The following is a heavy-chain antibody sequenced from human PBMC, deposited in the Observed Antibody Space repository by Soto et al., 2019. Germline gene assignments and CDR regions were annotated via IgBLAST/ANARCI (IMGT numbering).Heavy chain of an antibody. J-gene: IGHJ5*02. V-gene: IGHV3-30*18. CDR3: AKDWDCSGGSCVELGWFDP. D-gene: IGHD2-15*01. Sequence: GGSLRLSCAASGFTFSSYGMYCDRQAPGKVLGWEAVISYDGSNKYHADSVKGRFTISRDNSKNTLYLQMNSLRAEDTAVYYCAKDWDCSGGSCVELGWFDPWGQGTLVTVSS. CDR2: ISYDGSNK. CDR1: GFTFSSYG.